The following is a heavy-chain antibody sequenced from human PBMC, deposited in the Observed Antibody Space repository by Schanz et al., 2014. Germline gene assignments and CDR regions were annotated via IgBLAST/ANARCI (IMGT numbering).Heavy chain of an antibody. CDR1: GGSFSGYY. CDR3: ARAARRTRVVPLYFDY. J-gene: IGHJ4*02. CDR2: INHGGST. D-gene: IGHD2-2*01. V-gene: IGHV4-34*01. Sequence: VQLQQWGAGRLRPAETLSLTCAVYGGSFSGYYWSWIRQPPGKGLEWIAEINHGGSTNYNPSLKSRVTISVDTSKNQFSRKLRSVTAADTAVYYCARAARRTRVVPLYFDYWGQGTLVTVSS.